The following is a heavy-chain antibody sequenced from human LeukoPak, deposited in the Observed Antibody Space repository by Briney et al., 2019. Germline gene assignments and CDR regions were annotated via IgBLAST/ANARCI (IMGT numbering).Heavy chain of an antibody. CDR2: FDPEDGET. D-gene: IGHD3-10*01. V-gene: IGHV1-24*01. CDR3: ARRVLTSYYYDN. Sequence: ASVKVSCKVSGYTLTELSMHWVRQAPGKGLEWMGGFDPEDGETIYAQKFQGRVTMTEDTSTDTAYMELSSLRSEDTAVYYCARRVLTSYYYDNWGQGTLVTVSS. CDR1: GYTLTELS. J-gene: IGHJ4*02.